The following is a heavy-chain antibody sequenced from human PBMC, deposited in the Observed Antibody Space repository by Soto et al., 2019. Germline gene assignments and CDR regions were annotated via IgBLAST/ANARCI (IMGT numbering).Heavy chain of an antibody. D-gene: IGHD3-9*01. CDR1: GGSISGYF. CDR2: ISYSGST. CDR3: ASLNFDIMTGYYALDL. J-gene: IGHJ3*01. Sequence: PSETLSLTCTVSGGSISGYFWSWIRQSPEKGLEYIGYISYSGSTNYNPSLKSRVTTSLDTSKNQFSLKLSSVTAADTVIYYGASLNFDIMTGYYALDLWGQGTMVTVSS. V-gene: IGHV4-59*08.